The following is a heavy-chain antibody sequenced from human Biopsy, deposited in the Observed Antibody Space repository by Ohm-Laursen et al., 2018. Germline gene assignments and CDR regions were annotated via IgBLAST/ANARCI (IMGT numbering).Heavy chain of an antibody. CDR3: AKDRYNYPPIGGFSMDV. CDR2: IWYAGSRE. V-gene: IGHV3-33*06. CDR1: GFTFSSYG. Sequence: SLRLSCAASGFTFSSYGMHWVRQAPGKGLEWVAVIWYAGSREYYADSVEGRFTISRDNSKNTLYLQWNSLRAEDTAVYYCAKDRYNYPPIGGFSMDVWGQGTTVTVSS. D-gene: IGHD5-18*01. J-gene: IGHJ6*02.